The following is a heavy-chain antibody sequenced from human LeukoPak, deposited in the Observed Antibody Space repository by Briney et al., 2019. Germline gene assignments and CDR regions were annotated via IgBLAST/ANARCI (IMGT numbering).Heavy chain of an antibody. CDR2: ISGSGGST. D-gene: IGHD1-14*01. CDR1: GFTFSSYA. V-gene: IGHV3-23*01. J-gene: IGHJ5*02. CDR3: ARGHPRTGGGENWFDP. Sequence: PGGSLRLSCAASGFTFSSYAMSWVRQAPGKGLEWVSAISGSGGSTYYADSVKGRFTISRDNSKNTLYLQMNSLRAEDTAVYYCARGHPRTGGGENWFDPWGQGTLVTVSS.